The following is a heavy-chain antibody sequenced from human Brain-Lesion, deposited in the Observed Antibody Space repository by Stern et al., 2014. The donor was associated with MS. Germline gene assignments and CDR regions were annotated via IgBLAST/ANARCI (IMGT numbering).Heavy chain of an antibody. V-gene: IGHV4-39*01. D-gene: IGHD1-26*01. CDR1: GGSITSSSYY. J-gene: IGHJ4*02. Sequence: VQLVESGPGLVKPSETLSLTCTVSGGSITSSSYYWGWIRQPPGRGLEYIGTVYYTGSTFYDPSLKSRVTLSVHTSTNQVALKLTSVTAADTAVYYCVRPDIMGTIWNWGQGTLVTVSS. CDR2: VYYTGST. CDR3: VRPDIMGTIWN.